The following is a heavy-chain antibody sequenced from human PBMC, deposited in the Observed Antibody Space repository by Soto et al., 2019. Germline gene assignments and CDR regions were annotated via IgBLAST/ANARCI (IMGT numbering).Heavy chain of an antibody. J-gene: IGHJ5*02. CDR1: GGTFSSYA. V-gene: IGHV1-69*12. D-gene: IGHD6-19*01. Sequence: QVQLVQSGAEVKKPGSSVKVSCKASGGTFSSYAISWVRQAPGQGLEWMGGIIPIFGTANYAQKFQGRVTITADESTSTAYTELSSLRSEDTAVYYCAREGQQWLVRSWFDPWGQGTLVTVSS. CDR3: AREGQQWLVRSWFDP. CDR2: IIPIFGTA.